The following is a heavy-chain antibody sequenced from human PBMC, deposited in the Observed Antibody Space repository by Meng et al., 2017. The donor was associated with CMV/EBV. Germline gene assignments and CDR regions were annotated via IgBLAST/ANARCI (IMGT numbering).Heavy chain of an antibody. V-gene: IGHV4-59*01. CDR2: IYYSGST. CDR3: ARAPYNWNDVISNWFDP. D-gene: IGHD1-1*01. J-gene: IGHJ5*02. Sequence: ESLKISCTVSGGSISSYYWSWIRQPPGKGLEWIGYIYYSGSTNYNPSLKSRVTISVDTSKNQFSLKLSSVTAADTAVYYCARAPYNWNDVISNWFDPWGQGTLVTVSS. CDR1: GGSISSYY.